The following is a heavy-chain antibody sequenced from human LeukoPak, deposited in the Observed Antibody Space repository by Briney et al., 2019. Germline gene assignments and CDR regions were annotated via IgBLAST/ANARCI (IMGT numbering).Heavy chain of an antibody. CDR3: ASPAEIYGGQHRGFDY. V-gene: IGHV1-69*04. CDR2: IIPILGIA. J-gene: IGHJ4*02. Sequence: SVKVSCKASGGTFSSYAISWVRQAPGQGLEWMGRIIPILGIANYAQKFQGRVTITADKSTSTAYMELSSLRSEDTAVYYCASPAEIYGGQHRGFDYWGQGTLVTVSS. D-gene: IGHD4-23*01. CDR1: GGTFSSYA.